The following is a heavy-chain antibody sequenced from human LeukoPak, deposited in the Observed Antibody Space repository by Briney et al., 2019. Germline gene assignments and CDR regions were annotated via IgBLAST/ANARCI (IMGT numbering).Heavy chain of an antibody. V-gene: IGHV4-39*07. J-gene: IGHJ2*01. D-gene: IGHD3-10*01. CDR2: IYYSGST. CDR1: GGSISSSSYS. CDR3: ARGVLVWFGRHRNWYFDL. Sequence: SETLSLTCTVSGGSISSSSYSWGWIRQPPGKGLEWIGTIYYSGSTYQNPSLKSRVITSVDMSKNQFSLKLNSVIAADTAVYYCARGVLVWFGRHRNWYFDLWGRGTLVTVSS.